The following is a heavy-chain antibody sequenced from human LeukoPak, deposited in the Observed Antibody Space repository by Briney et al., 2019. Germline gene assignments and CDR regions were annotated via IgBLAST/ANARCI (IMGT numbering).Heavy chain of an antibody. CDR3: ARYYYGSGSYNALYYFDY. CDR2: ISSSSSYT. V-gene: IGHV3-11*06. CDR1: GFTFSDYY. Sequence: SGGSLRLSCAASGFTFSDYYMSWLRQAPGKGLEWVSYISSSSSYTNYADSVKGRFTISRDNATNSLYLQMNSLRAEDTAVYYCARYYYGSGSYNALYYFDYWGQGTLVTVSS. D-gene: IGHD3-10*01. J-gene: IGHJ4*02.